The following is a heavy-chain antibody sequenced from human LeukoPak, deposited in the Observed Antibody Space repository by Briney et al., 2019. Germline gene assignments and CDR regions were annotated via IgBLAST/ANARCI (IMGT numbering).Heavy chain of an antibody. Sequence: GGSLRLSCAASGYTFSSYAMHWVRQAPGKGLEYVSAISSNGGSTYYADSVKGRFTTSRDNSKNTLYLQMSSLRAEDTAVYYCVKGMEDYDILTGVLDVWGQGTTVTVS. J-gene: IGHJ6*02. CDR2: ISSNGGST. CDR1: GYTFSSYA. V-gene: IGHV3-64D*06. D-gene: IGHD3-9*01. CDR3: VKGMEDYDILTGVLDV.